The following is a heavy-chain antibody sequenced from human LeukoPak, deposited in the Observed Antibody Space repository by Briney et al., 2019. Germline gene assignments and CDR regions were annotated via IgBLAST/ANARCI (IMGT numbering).Heavy chain of an antibody. Sequence: ASVKVSCKASGYTFTSYGISWVRQAPGQGLEWMGWISAYNGNTNYAQKLQGRVTMTTDTSTSTAYMELSRLRSDDTAVYYCARDSTAPPYWYFDLWGRGTLVTVSS. CDR1: GYTFTSYG. CDR3: ARDSTAPPYWYFDL. V-gene: IGHV1-18*01. D-gene: IGHD2-2*01. J-gene: IGHJ2*01. CDR2: ISAYNGNT.